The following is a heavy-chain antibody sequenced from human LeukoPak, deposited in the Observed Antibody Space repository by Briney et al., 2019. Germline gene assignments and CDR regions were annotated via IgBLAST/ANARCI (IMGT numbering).Heavy chain of an antibody. CDR3: ARGGSSSSFDY. Sequence: GGSLRLSCAASGFTVSGYYMSWVRQAPGKGLEWVSFIQTGGSTYYADSVKGRFTIYRDNSKNTLYLQLSSLRGDDTSVYYCARGGSSSSFDYWGQRTLVIVSS. CDR1: GFTVSGYY. J-gene: IGHJ4*02. CDR2: IQTGGST. D-gene: IGHD6-6*01. V-gene: IGHV3-66*02.